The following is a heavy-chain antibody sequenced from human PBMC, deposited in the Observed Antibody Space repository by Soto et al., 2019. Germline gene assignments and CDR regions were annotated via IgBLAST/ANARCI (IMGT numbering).Heavy chain of an antibody. CDR3: ARHTMTTVTNFDY. CDR1: VASIAGLPYN. CDR2: IFSTGSP. D-gene: IGHD4-17*01. J-gene: IGHJ4*01. V-gene: IGHV4-39*01. Sequence: QLQLQESGPGLVKPSETLSLTGTVSVASIAGLPYNWGWIRQPPGKGLQWIGSIFSTGSPYFNPSLKSRVTISVDTSKNQLSLRLRSVSAADTARDFCARHTMTTVTNFDYWGHGTLVAVSS.